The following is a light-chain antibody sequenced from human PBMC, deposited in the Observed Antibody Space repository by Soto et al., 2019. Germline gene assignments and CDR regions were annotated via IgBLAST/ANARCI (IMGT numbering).Light chain of an antibody. CDR3: QQYGDSPLT. CDR2: AAS. J-gene: IGKJ3*01. Sequence: EILLTQSPSTLSLSPGEGVTLSCRASQSVTVNSLAWYQQKPGQTPKLLIYAASTRAAAVPDRFTGSGPGTDFALTISRLEPEDFAVYYCQQYGDSPLTFGPGTKVDIK. CDR1: QSVTVNS. V-gene: IGKV3-20*01.